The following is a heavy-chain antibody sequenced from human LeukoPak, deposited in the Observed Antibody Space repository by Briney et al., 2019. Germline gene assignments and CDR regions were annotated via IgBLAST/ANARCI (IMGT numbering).Heavy chain of an antibody. Sequence: SGGSLRLSCAASGFTFSSYDMHWVRQATGKGLEWVSAIGTAGDPYYPGSVKGRFTISRENAKNSLYLQMNSLRAGDTAVYYCAREELEFALGYFDLWGRGTLVTVSS. V-gene: IGHV3-13*05. CDR2: IGTAGDP. J-gene: IGHJ2*01. D-gene: IGHD3-10*01. CDR3: AREELEFALGYFDL. CDR1: GFTFSSYD.